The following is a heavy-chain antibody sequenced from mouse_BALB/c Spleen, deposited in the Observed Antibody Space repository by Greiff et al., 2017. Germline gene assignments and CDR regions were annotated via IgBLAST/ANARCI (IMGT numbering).Heavy chain of an antibody. CDR1: GYSITSDYA. Sequence: DVKLQESGPGLVKPSQSLSLTCTVTGYSITSDYAWNWIRQFPGNKLEWMGYISYSGSTSYNPSLKSRISITRDTSKNQFFLQLNSVTTEDTATYYCANRYDEGGRFAYWGQGTLVTVSA. J-gene: IGHJ3*01. D-gene: IGHD2-14*01. V-gene: IGHV3-2*02. CDR2: ISYSGST. CDR3: ANRYDEGGRFAY.